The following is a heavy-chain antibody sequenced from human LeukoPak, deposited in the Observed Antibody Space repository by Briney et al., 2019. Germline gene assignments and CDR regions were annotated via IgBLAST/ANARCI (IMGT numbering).Heavy chain of an antibody. CDR3: ARDNEGVGAIDYYYYYMDG. J-gene: IGHJ6*03. CDR2: ISAYNGNT. CDR1: GYTFTSYG. Sequence: ASVKVSCKASGYTFTSYGISWVRQAPGQGLEWMGWISAYNGNTNYAQKLQGRVTMTTDTSTSTAYMELRSLRSDDTAVYYCARDNEGVGAIDYYYYYMDGWGKGTTVTVSS. D-gene: IGHD1-26*01. V-gene: IGHV1-18*01.